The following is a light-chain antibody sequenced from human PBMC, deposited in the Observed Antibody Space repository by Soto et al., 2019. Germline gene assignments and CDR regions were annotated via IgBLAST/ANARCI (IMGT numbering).Light chain of an antibody. J-gene: IGKJ4*01. V-gene: IGKV1-16*01. Sequence: DVQMTQSPSSLSAFVGDRVTITCRASQGIVNYLAWFQQKPGKAPKSLIYAASTFHSGVPSRFSGDGSGTYFTLTISSLQPEDFGVYYCQQYNHHPLTFGGGTRVEIK. CDR2: AAS. CDR3: QQYNHHPLT. CDR1: QGIVNY.